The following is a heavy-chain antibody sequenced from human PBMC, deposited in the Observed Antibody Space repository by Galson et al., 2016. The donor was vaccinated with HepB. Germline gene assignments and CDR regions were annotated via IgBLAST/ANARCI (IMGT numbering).Heavy chain of an antibody. CDR2: MYVGGST. Sequence: SLRLSCAASGFIVRDNYMTWVRQAPGKGLEWVSLMYVGGSTHYADSVKGRFPLSPDLSKNTLDLQMTSLRAEDTAVYYCARGLPAGPIAVAAYDYWGQGTLVTVSS. CDR1: GFIVRDNY. V-gene: IGHV3-53*01. J-gene: IGHJ4*02. D-gene: IGHD6-19*01. CDR3: ARGLPAGPIAVAAYDY.